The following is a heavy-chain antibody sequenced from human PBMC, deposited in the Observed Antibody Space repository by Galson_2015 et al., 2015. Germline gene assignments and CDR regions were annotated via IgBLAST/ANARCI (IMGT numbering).Heavy chain of an antibody. V-gene: IGHV4-59*01. CDR3: ARKVYYGSGTYLDY. Sequence: ETLSLTCTVSGGSISTYYWCWIRPPPGKGLEWIGYIYYSGSTNYNPSLKSRVTISVDTSKNQFSLKLTSVTAADTAIYYCARKVYYGSGTYLDYWGQGTLVTVSS. D-gene: IGHD3-10*01. CDR2: IYYSGST. J-gene: IGHJ4*02. CDR1: GGSISTYY.